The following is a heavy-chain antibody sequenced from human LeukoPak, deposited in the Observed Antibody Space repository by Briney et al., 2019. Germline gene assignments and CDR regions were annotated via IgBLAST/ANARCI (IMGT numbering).Heavy chain of an antibody. CDR3: AGGPRYYFDY. D-gene: IGHD3-16*01. Sequence: PSETLSLTCTVSGGSISSYYWSWIRQPPGKGLEWIGYIYYSGSTNYNPSLKSRVTISVDTSKNQFSLRLSSVTAADTAVYYCAGGPRYYFDYWGQGTLVTVSS. J-gene: IGHJ4*02. CDR1: GGSISSYY. CDR2: IYYSGST. V-gene: IGHV4-59*01.